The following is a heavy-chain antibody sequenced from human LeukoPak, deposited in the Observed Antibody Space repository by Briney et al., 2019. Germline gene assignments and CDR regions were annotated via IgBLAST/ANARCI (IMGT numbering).Heavy chain of an antibody. V-gene: IGHV4-4*07. CDR2: IYTSGST. CDR3: ARVLKQWLPEARGMDV. Sequence: PSETLSLTCTVSGGSLSGYYWSWIRQPAGKGLEWIGGIYTSGSTNYNPSLKSRVTMSVDTSKNQFSLKLSSVTAADTAVYYCARVLKQWLPEARGMDVWSQGTTVTVSS. D-gene: IGHD6-19*01. J-gene: IGHJ6*02. CDR1: GGSLSGYY.